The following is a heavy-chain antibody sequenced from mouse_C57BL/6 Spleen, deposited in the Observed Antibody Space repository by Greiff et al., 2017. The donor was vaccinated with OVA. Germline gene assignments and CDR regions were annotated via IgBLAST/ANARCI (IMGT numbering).Heavy chain of an antibody. V-gene: IGHV3-6*01. CDR3: ARDWRGFDY. Sequence: EVQLQESGPGLVNPSQSLSLTCSVPGYSITRGYYWNWIRQFPGNKLEWMGYISYDGSNNYNPSLKNRISITRDTSKNQFFLKLNSVTTEDTATYYCARDWRGFDYWGQGTTLTVSS. CDR2: ISYDGSN. CDR1: GYSITRGYY. J-gene: IGHJ2*01.